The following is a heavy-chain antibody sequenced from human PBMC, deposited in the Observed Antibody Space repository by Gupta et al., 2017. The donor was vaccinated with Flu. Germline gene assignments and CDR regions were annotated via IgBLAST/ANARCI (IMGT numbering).Heavy chain of an antibody. D-gene: IGHD2-2*01. J-gene: IGHJ6*02. V-gene: IGHV4-39*01. Sequence: QLQLQESGPGLVKPSETLSLTCTVSGGSISSSSYYWGWIRQPPGKGLEWIGSIYYSGSTYYNPSLKSRVTISVDTSKNQFSLKLSSVTAADTAVYYCARHLGYCSSTSCLLPSAYYYYGMDVWGQGTTVTVSS. CDR3: ARHLGYCSSTSCLLPSAYYYYGMDV. CDR2: IYYSGST. CDR1: GGSISSSSYY.